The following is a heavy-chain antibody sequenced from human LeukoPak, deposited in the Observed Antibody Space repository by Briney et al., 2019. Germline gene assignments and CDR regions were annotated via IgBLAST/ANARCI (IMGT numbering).Heavy chain of an antibody. Sequence: SVKVSCKASGGTFSSYAISWVRQAPGQGLEWMGGIIPIFGTANYAQKFQGRVTITADESTSTAYMELSSLRSEDTAVYYCARDRTYDFWSGRVWFDPWGQGTLVTVSS. V-gene: IGHV1-69*01. CDR2: IIPIFGTA. CDR1: GGTFSSYA. J-gene: IGHJ5*02. CDR3: ARDRTYDFWSGRVWFDP. D-gene: IGHD3-3*01.